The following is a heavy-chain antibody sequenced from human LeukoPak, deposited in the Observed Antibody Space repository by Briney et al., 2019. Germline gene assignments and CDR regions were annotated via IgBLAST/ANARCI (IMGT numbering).Heavy chain of an antibody. D-gene: IGHD3-22*01. CDR2: IYYTGNT. Sequence: SETLSLTCAVSPLSVTNYYWSWIRQPPGKGLEWIGYIYYTGNTNYNPSLKSRVTLSLDTSKNQFSLKLNSVTATDTAVYYCARHASYFYSSPYADWGQGALATVSS. V-gene: IGHV4-59*08. CDR1: PLSVTNYY. CDR3: ARHASYFYSSPYAD. J-gene: IGHJ4*02.